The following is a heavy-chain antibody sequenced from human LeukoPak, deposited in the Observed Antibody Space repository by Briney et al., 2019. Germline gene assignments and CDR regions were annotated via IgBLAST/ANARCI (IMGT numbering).Heavy chain of an antibody. CDR3: ASSFKGYSYGL. V-gene: IGHV4-59*01. D-gene: IGHD5-18*01. Sequence: SETLSLTCTVSGGSISSYYWSWIRQPPGKGLEWIGYIYYSGSTNYNPSLKSRVTISVDTSKNQFSLKLSSVTAADTAVYYCASSFKGYSYGLWGQGTLVTVSS. J-gene: IGHJ4*02. CDR2: IYYSGST. CDR1: GGSISSYY.